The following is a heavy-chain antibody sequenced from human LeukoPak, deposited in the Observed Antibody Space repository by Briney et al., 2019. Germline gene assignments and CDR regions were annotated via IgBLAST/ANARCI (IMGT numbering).Heavy chain of an antibody. CDR2: FDPEDDKT. D-gene: IGHD5-18*01. CDR1: GYTLTELS. CDR3: ATVRGYSYGRFFGDFDH. V-gene: IGHV1-24*01. Sequence: ASVKVSCKVSGYTLTELSMNWVRQAPGKGLEWMGGFDPEDDKTIYAQKLQGRVTMTEDTSTDTAYMELSSLRSEDTAMYYCATVRGYSYGRFFGDFDHWGQGTLVTVSS. J-gene: IGHJ4*02.